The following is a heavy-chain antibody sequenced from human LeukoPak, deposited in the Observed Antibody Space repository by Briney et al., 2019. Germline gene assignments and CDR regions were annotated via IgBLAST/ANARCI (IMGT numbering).Heavy chain of an antibody. CDR1: GGTFSSYA. D-gene: IGHD5-24*01. V-gene: IGHV1-69*04. J-gene: IGHJ3*02. CDR2: IIPIFGIA. CDR3: ARDSRDGYRRNDAFDI. Sequence: ASVKVSCKASGGTFSSYAISWVRQAPGQGLEWMGMIIPIFGIANYAQKFQGRVTITADKSTSTAYMELSSLRSEDTAVYYCARDSRDGYRRNDAFDIWGQGTMVTVSS.